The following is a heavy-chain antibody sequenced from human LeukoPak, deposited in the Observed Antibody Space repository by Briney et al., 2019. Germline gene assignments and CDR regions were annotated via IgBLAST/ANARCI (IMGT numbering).Heavy chain of an antibody. CDR3: ARHSSSGWFPFDY. CDR1: GGSISSYY. D-gene: IGHD6-19*01. CDR2: IYYSGST. V-gene: IGHV4-59*08. Sequence: SETLSLTCTVSGGSISSYYWXWXXXXXXXXXXXIGYIYYSGSTNYNPSPKSRVTISVDTSKNQFSLKLSSVTAADTAVYYCARHSSSGWFPFDYWGQGTLVTVSS. J-gene: IGHJ4*02.